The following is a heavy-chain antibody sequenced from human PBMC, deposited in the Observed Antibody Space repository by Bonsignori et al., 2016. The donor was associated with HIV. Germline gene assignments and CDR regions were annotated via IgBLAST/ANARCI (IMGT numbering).Heavy chain of an antibody. CDR3: ARTPFDI. Sequence: WVRQAPGQGLEWMGIINPSGGSTSYAQKFQGRVTMTRNTSTSTVYMELSSLRSEDTAVYYCARTPFDIWGQGTMVTVSS. V-gene: IGHV1-46*01. J-gene: IGHJ3*02. CDR2: INPSGGST.